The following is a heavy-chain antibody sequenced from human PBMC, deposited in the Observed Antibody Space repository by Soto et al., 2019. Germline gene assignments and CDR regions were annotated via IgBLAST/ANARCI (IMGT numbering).Heavy chain of an antibody. CDR3: ARDIVVVPVPEDYYYYGMDV. J-gene: IGHJ6*02. Sequence: SETLSLTCTVSGGSVSSGSYYWSWIRQPPGKGLEWIGYIYYSGSTNYNPSLKSRVTISVDTSKNQFSLKLSSVTAADTAVYYRARDIVVVPVPEDYYYYGMDVWGQGTTVTVSS. D-gene: IGHD2-2*01. CDR2: IYYSGST. CDR1: GGSVSSGSYY. V-gene: IGHV4-61*01.